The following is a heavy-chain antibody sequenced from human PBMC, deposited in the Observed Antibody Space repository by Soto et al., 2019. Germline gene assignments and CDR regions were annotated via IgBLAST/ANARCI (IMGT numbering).Heavy chain of an antibody. D-gene: IGHD4-17*01. Sequence: QVQLQESGPGLVKHSQTLSLTCTVSGGSISSGGYYWSWIRQHPGKGLEWIGYIYYSGSTYYNPSLKSRVTISVDTSKNQFSLKLSSVTAADTAVYYCAGRLRGETYYFDYWGQGTLVTVSS. CDR2: IYYSGST. CDR1: GGSISSGGYY. V-gene: IGHV4-31*03. CDR3: AGRLRGETYYFDY. J-gene: IGHJ4*02.